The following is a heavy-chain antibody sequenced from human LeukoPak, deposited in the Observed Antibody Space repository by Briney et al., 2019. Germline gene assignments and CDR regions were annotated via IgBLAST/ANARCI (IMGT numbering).Heavy chain of an antibody. Sequence: PSETLSLTCTVSGGSISSHYWSWIRQPPGKGLEWIAYIYYSGSTSYNPSLKSRVTISVDTSKNQFSLKLSSMTAADTAVYYCAKLPDYSTWGGRFDPWGQGTLVTVSS. CDR3: AKLPDYSTWGGRFDP. V-gene: IGHV4-59*11. D-gene: IGHD6-13*01. CDR1: GGSISSHY. J-gene: IGHJ5*02. CDR2: IYYSGST.